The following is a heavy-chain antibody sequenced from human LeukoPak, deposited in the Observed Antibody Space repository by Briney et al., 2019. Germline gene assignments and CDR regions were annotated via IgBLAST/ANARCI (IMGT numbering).Heavy chain of an antibody. V-gene: IGHV1-2*02. CDR2: HDPNSGGT. D-gene: IGHD2-15*01. J-gene: IGHJ4*02. CDR3: ARRYCSGGSCYVDS. Sequence: ASVKVSCKASAYTYSDYYMHWVRQAPGQGLEWMGWHDPNSGGTDYAEKFQGRVTMTRDTSIGTAYMELSRLRSDDTAVYYCARRYCSGGSCYVDSWGQGTLVTVSP. CDR1: AYTYSDYY.